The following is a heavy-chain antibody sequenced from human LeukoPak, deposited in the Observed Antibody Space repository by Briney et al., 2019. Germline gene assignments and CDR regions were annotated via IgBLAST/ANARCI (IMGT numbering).Heavy chain of an antibody. CDR2: ISSSSSTI. D-gene: IGHD3-22*01. J-gene: IGHJ5*02. Sequence: GGSLRLSCAASGFTFSSYSMNWVRQAPGKGLEWVSYISSSSSTIYYADSVKGRFTISRDNAKNSLYLQMNSLRAEDTAVYYCARDSNPSNYYDSSGYYVLNWFDPWGQGTLVTVSS. CDR3: ARDSNPSNYYDSSGYYVLNWFDP. V-gene: IGHV3-48*01. CDR1: GFTFSSYS.